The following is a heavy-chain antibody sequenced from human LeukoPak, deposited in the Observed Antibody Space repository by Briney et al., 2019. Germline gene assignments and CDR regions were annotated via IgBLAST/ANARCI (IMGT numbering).Heavy chain of an antibody. D-gene: IGHD3-9*01. CDR2: ISAYNGNT. Sequence: GASVKVSCKASGGTFSSYAISWVRQAPGQGLGWMGWISAYNGNTNYAQKLQGRVTMTTDTSTSTAYMELRSLRSDDTAVYYCARDPPYYDILTPDYYYYGMDVWGQGTTVTVSS. V-gene: IGHV1-18*01. CDR1: GGTFSSYA. CDR3: ARDPPYYDILTPDYYYYGMDV. J-gene: IGHJ6*02.